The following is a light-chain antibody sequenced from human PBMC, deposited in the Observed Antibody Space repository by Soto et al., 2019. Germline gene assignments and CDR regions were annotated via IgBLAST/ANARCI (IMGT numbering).Light chain of an antibody. V-gene: IGKV3-15*01. CDR3: QQYDNWPYT. CDR2: GAS. J-gene: IGKJ2*01. CDR1: QSVSSN. Sequence: EIVLTQSPGTLSLSPGERAALSCRASQSVSSNLAWYQQKPGQAPRLLIYGASTRVTGLPARFSGSGSETDFTLTISSLQSEDFAVYYCQQYDNWPYTFGQGTKVDIK.